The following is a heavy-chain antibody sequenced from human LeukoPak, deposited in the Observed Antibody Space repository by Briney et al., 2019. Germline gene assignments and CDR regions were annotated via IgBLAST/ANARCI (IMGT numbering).Heavy chain of an antibody. CDR1: GGTFSSYA. D-gene: IGHD3-22*01. J-gene: IGHJ3*02. Sequence: GASVKVSCKASGGTFSSYAISWVRQAPGQGLEWMGGIIPIFGTANYAQKFQGRVTITADESTSTAYMELSSLRSEGTAVYYCAREGYYDSSGHDAFDIWGQGTMVTVSS. CDR3: AREGYYDSSGHDAFDI. V-gene: IGHV1-69*01. CDR2: IIPIFGTA.